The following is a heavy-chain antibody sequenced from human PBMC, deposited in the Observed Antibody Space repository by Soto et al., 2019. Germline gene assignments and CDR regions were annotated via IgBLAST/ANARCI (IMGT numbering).Heavy chain of an antibody. Sequence: SETLSLTCTVSGGSISSYYWSWIRQTPGKGLEWIAFIYYSGSTNYNPSLKSRVTISVDTSKNQFSLKLNSVTAADTAVYYCARPMTAGGLDPWGQGTLVTVSS. CDR2: IYYSGST. CDR3: ARPMTAGGLDP. J-gene: IGHJ5*02. D-gene: IGHD2-21*02. V-gene: IGHV4-59*08. CDR1: GGSISSYY.